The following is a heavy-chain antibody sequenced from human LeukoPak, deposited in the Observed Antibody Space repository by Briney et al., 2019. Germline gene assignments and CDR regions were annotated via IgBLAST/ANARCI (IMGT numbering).Heavy chain of an antibody. CDR3: ARGSPNPSPGVDYYGMDV. CDR2: IYYSGST. D-gene: IGHD1-14*01. V-gene: IGHV4-30-4*01. CDR1: GGSISSGDYY. Sequence: KPSETLSLTCTVSGGSISSGDYYWSWIRQPPGKGLEWIVYIYYSGSTYYNPSLKSRVTISVDTSKNQFSLKLSSVTAADTAVYYCARGSPNPSPGVDYYGMDVWGQGTTVTVSS. J-gene: IGHJ6*02.